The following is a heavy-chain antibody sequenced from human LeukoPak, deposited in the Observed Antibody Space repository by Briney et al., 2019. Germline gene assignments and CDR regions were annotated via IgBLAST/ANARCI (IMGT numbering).Heavy chain of an antibody. D-gene: IGHD2-8*01. J-gene: IGHJ6*02. CDR2: ISYDGSNK. CDR3: ASSYAYYYGMDV. CDR1: GFTFSSYA. Sequence: GGSLRLSCAASGFTFSSYAMHWARQAPGKGLEWVAVISYDGSNKYYADSVKGRFTISRDNSKNTLYLQMNSLRAEDTAVYYCASSYAYYYGMDVWGQGTTVTVSS. V-gene: IGHV3-30-3*01.